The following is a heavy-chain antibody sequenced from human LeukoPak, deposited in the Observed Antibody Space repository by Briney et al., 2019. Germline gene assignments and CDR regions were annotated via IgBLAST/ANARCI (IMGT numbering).Heavy chain of an antibody. J-gene: IGHJ5*02. D-gene: IGHD3-10*01. CDR3: ARDPITMVRGYNWFDP. CDR1: GGTFSSYA. Sequence: SVKVSCKASGGTFSSYAISWVRQAPGQGLEWMGGIIPIFGTANYAQKFQGRVTITADESTSTAYMELSSLRSEDTAVYYCARDPITMVRGYNWFDPWGQGTLVTVSS. CDR2: IIPIFGTA. V-gene: IGHV1-69*13.